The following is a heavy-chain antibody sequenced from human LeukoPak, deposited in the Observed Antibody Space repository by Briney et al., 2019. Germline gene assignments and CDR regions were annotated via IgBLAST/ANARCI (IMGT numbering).Heavy chain of an antibody. J-gene: IGHJ6*02. CDR2: INPNSGGT. V-gene: IGHV1-2*06. CDR1: GYTFTGYY. Sequence: ASVKVSCKASGYTFTGYYMHWVRQAPGQGLEWMGRINPNSGGTNYAQKFQGRVTMTRDTSISTAYMELSRLRSEDTAVYYCARAPLYYDSSEYYYYGMDVWGQGTTVTVSS. CDR3: ARAPLYYDSSEYYYYGMDV. D-gene: IGHD3-22*01.